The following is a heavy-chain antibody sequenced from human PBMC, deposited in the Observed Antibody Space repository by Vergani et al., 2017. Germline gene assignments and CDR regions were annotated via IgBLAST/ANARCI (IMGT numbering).Heavy chain of an antibody. Sequence: EVQLLESGGDLVQPGGSLRLSCAASGFTFIMHAMSWVRQAPGKGLEWVAYIGSRSTTIYYADSVRGRFTISRDNSKNTLSLQMNSLTAEDTAIYYCAGPQGTSAYYYGGFDYWGQGILVTVSS. CDR1: GFTFIMHA. J-gene: IGHJ4*02. D-gene: IGHD3-22*01. CDR3: AGPQGTSAYYYGGFDY. CDR2: IGSRSTTI. V-gene: IGHV3-48*01.